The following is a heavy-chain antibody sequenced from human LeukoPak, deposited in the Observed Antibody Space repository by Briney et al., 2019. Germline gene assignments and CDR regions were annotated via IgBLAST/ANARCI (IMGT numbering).Heavy chain of an antibody. V-gene: IGHV3-23*01. Sequence: GGFLRLSCAASGFTFSDYYMSWVRQAPGKGLEWVAGISDSGGSTNYADSVKGRFTISRDNPKNTLYLQMNSLRAEDTAVYFCAKRGVVIRVILVGFHKEAYYFDSWGQGALVTVSS. J-gene: IGHJ4*02. D-gene: IGHD3-22*01. CDR2: ISDSGGST. CDR1: GFTFSDYY. CDR3: AKRGVVIRVILVGFHKEAYYFDS.